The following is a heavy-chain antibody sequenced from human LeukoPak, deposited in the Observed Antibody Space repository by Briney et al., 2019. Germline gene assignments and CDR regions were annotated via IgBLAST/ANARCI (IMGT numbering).Heavy chain of an antibody. D-gene: IGHD3-22*01. J-gene: IGHJ4*02. V-gene: IGHV3-21*01. CDR2: ISSSSSYI. CDR1: GFTFSSYS. CDR3: ASPLGDSSGYYYS. Sequence: GGSLRLSCAASGFTFSSYSMNWVRQAPGKGLEWVSSISSSSSYIYYADSVKGRFTISRDNAKNSLYLQMSSLRAEDTAVYYCASPLGDSSGYYYSWGQGTLVTVSS.